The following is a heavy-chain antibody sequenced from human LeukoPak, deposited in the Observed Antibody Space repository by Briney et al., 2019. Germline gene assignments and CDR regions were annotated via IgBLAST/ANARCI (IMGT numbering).Heavy chain of an antibody. D-gene: IGHD3-10*01. Sequence: GGSLRLSCAASGFTFSSYAMSWVRQAPGKGLEWVSAISGSGGSTYYADSVKGRFTISRDNSKNTLYLQMNSLRAEDTAVYYCAKALHYYGSGSYSYWGQRTLVTVSS. CDR1: GFTFSSYA. V-gene: IGHV3-23*01. CDR3: AKALHYYGSGSYSY. J-gene: IGHJ4*02. CDR2: ISGSGGST.